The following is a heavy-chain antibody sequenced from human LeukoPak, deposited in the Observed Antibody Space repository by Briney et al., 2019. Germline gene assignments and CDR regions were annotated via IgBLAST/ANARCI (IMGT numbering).Heavy chain of an antibody. D-gene: IGHD2-21*02. CDR3: ARDSEDIVVVTAGLLS. CDR2: ISAYNGNT. Sequence: GASVKVSFKASGYTFTSYGISWVRQAPGQGLEWMGWISAYNGNTNYAQKFQGRVTMTRDTSISTAYVELSRLRSDDTAVYYCARDSEDIVVVTAGLLSWGQGTLVTVSS. V-gene: IGHV1-18*04. J-gene: IGHJ5*02. CDR1: GYTFTSYG.